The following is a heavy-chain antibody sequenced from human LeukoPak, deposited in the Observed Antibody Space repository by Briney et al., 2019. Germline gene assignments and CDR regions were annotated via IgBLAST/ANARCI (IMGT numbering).Heavy chain of an antibody. D-gene: IGHD3-22*01. CDR3: AKSPYYYDRNIDY. CDR1: GFTFDDYT. CDR2: ISWDDSST. V-gene: IGHV3-43*01. Sequence: GSLRLSCAASGFTFDDYTMHWVRQAPEKGLEWVSLISWDDSSTYYADSVKGRFTISRDNSKNSLYLQMNNLRTEDPALYYCAKSPYYYDRNIDYWGQGTLVTVSS. J-gene: IGHJ4*02.